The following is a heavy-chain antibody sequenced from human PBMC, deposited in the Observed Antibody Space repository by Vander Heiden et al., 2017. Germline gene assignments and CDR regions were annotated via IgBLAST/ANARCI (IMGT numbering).Heavy chain of an antibody. CDR3: ARRVVGAPRAFDI. V-gene: IGHV3-48*01. J-gene: IGHJ3*02. CDR1: GFTFSSYS. Sequence: EVQLVESGGGLVQPGGSLRLSCAASGFTFSSYSMHWVRQAPGKGLEWVSYIGTSSSNIYYADSVKGRFTISRDNAKNSLYLQMNSLRAEDTAVYYCARRVVGAPRAFDIWGQGTMVTVSS. CDR2: IGTSSSNI. D-gene: IGHD1-26*01.